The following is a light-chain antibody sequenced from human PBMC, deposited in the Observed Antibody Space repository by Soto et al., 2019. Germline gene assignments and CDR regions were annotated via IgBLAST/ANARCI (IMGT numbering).Light chain of an antibody. V-gene: IGLV2-8*01. CDR2: DVN. CDR1: SSDVGAFDY. CDR3: SSYAGNNGVV. J-gene: IGLJ1*01. Sequence: SVLTQPPSASGSPGQSVTISCTGTSSDVGAFDYVSWYQQYPGEAPKLLIYDVNKRPSGVPDRFSGSKSDNTASLTVSGLQAEDEADLYGSSYAGNNGVVFGTGTKVTVL.